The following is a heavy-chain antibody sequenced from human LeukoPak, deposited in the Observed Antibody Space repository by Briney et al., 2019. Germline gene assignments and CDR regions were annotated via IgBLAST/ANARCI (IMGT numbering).Heavy chain of an antibody. V-gene: IGHV4-59*01. J-gene: IGHJ3*02. Sequence: PSETLSLTCTASGDSISSYYWSWIRQPPGKGLEWIGYIYNGDTNYNPSLKSRVTISVDTYRNQFSLKLTSVTAADTAVYYCARYRAFDIWSQGTLVTVSS. CDR2: IYNGDT. CDR3: ARYRAFDI. CDR1: GDSISSYY.